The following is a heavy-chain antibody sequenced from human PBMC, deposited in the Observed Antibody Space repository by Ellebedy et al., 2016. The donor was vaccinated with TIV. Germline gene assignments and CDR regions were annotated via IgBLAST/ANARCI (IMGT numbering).Heavy chain of an antibody. CDR2: IYYTGTT. CDR1: GGSISRTTYY. J-gene: IGHJ4*02. V-gene: IGHV4-39*01. CDR3: ARAPRGVYCSGGSCYLSLDY. Sequence: SETLSLXXTVSGGSISRTTYYWGWIRQPPGKGLEWLGTIYYTGTTYYNPSLNSRVTISIDTSKNQFSLKLNSVTAADTAVYYCARAPRGVYCSGGSCYLSLDYWGQGTLVTVSS. D-gene: IGHD2-15*01.